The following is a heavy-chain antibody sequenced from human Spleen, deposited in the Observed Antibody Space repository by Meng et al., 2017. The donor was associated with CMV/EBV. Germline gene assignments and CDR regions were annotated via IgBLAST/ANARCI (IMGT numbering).Heavy chain of an antibody. CDR3: ARTMYYDFWSGKQSYYYYYGMDV. V-gene: IGHV3-11*04. D-gene: IGHD3-3*01. CDR2: ISSSGSTI. Sequence: GGSLRLSCAASGFTFSDYYMSWIRQAPGKGLEWVSYISSSGSTIYYADSVKGRFTISRDNAKNSLYLQMNSLRAEDTAVYYCARTMYYDFWSGKQSYYYYYGMDVWGQGTTVTVSS. CDR1: GFTFSDYY. J-gene: IGHJ6*02.